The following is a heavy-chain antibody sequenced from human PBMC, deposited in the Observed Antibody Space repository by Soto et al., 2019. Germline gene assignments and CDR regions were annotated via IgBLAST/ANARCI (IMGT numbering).Heavy chain of an antibody. CDR3: ERDQNGSGNYYTRYFDY. J-gene: IGHJ4*02. CDR2: IYHSGSA. V-gene: IGHV4-4*02. D-gene: IGHD3-10*01. CDR1: GDSIKTNYW. Sequence: PSETLSLTCLVSGDSIKTNYWWAWVRQPPGQGLEWIGEIYHSGSAIYTPSLKSRVTLSLDESKNEFSLNVDSVTAADTAVYYCERDQNGSGNYYTRYFDYWGQGTLVTVSS.